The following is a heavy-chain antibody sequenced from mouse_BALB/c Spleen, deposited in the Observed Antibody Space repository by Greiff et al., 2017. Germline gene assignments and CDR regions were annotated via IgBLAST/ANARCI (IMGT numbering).Heavy chain of an antibody. Sequence: EVQVVESGGGLVKPGGSLKLSCAASGFTFSSYAMSWVRQSPEKRLEWVAEISSGGSYTYYPDTVTGRFTISRDNAKNTLYLEMSSLRSEDTAMYYCARGSGSSYGWYFDVWGAGTTVTVSS. J-gene: IGHJ1*01. D-gene: IGHD1-1*01. CDR1: GFTFSSYA. CDR2: ISSGGSYT. V-gene: IGHV5-9-4*01. CDR3: ARGSGSSYGWYFDV.